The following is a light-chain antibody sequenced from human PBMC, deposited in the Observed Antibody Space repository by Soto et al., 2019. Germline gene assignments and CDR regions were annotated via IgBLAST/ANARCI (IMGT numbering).Light chain of an antibody. CDR2: AAS. Sequence: DIPMTQSPSSLSASVGDRVTITCRASQGISNYFDWYQQKPGKVPKLLIYAASTLQSGVPSRFSGSGSGTDFTLTISSLQPEDVATYYCQKYNSAPPFTFGPGTKVDIK. CDR3: QKYNSAPPFT. CDR1: QGISNY. V-gene: IGKV1-27*01. J-gene: IGKJ3*01.